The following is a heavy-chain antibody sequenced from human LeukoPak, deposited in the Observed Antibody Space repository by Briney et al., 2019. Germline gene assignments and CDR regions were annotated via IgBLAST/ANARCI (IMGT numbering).Heavy chain of an antibody. CDR1: GYTFTSYG. CDR2: ISAYNGNT. Sequence: ASVKVSCKASGYTFTSYGISWVRQAPGQGLEWMGWISAYNGNTNYAQKLQGRVTMTTDTSTSTAYMELRSLRSDDTAVYYCARGVYYDSSGYHRYYYYYYYMDVWGKGTTVTVSS. V-gene: IGHV1-18*01. D-gene: IGHD3-22*01. CDR3: ARGVYYDSSGYHRYYYYYYYMDV. J-gene: IGHJ6*03.